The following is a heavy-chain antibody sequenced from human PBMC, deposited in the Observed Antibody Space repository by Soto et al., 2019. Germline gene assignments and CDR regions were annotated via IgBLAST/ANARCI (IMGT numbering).Heavy chain of an antibody. CDR2: ISGSGGST. CDR1: GFTFSSYA. V-gene: IGHV3-23*01. CDR3: AKDIVIFGVVIPYYYYYGMDV. D-gene: IGHD3-3*01. J-gene: IGHJ6*02. Sequence: EVQLLESGGGLVQPGGSLRLSCAASGFTFSSYAMSWVRQAPGKGLEWVSAISGSGGSTYYADSVKGRFTISRDNSKNTLYLQMNSLRAEDTAVYYCAKDIVIFGVVIPYYYYYGMDVWGQGTTVTVSS.